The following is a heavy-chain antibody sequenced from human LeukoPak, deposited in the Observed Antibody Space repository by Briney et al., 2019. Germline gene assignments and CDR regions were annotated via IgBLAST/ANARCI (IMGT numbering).Heavy chain of an antibody. CDR3: ARDQKGSGYFPNAFDI. Sequence: GGSLRLSCAASGFTFSSYSMNWVRQAPGKGLEWVSYISSSSETIFYADSVRGRFTISRDNAKNSLYLQMNSLRAEDTAVYYCARDQKGSGYFPNAFDIWGQGTMVTVSS. V-gene: IGHV3-48*04. CDR2: ISSSSETI. CDR1: GFTFSSYS. D-gene: IGHD5-12*01. J-gene: IGHJ3*02.